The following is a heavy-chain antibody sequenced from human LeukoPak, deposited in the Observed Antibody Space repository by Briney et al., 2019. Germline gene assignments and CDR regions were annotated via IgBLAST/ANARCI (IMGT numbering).Heavy chain of an antibody. CDR2: VYPATGGT. J-gene: IGHJ4*02. Sequence: ASVKVSCKASGYTFTGYYMHWVRQAPGQGLEWMGWVYPATGGTNYAQKFQGRVTMTTDTSISTAYMELRGLTSDDTAVYFCARGAVIAHFDYWGQGTLVTVSS. CDR3: ARGAVIAHFDY. CDR1: GYTFTGYY. V-gene: IGHV1-2*02. D-gene: IGHD2-21*01.